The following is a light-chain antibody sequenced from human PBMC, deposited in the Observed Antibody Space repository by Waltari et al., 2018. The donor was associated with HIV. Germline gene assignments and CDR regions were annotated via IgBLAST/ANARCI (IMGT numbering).Light chain of an antibody. J-gene: IGKJ1*01. CDR3: QQYYSTPRRT. Sequence: DIVMTQSPDSLVVSLGARATINCKSSQSVLYSSNNKNYLPWYQQRPGQPPKLLIYWASTREYGVPDRFSGSGSGTDFTLASSSLQAEDVAVSYCQQYYSTPRRTFGQGTKVEIK. CDR1: QSVLYSSNNKNY. V-gene: IGKV4-1*01. CDR2: WAS.